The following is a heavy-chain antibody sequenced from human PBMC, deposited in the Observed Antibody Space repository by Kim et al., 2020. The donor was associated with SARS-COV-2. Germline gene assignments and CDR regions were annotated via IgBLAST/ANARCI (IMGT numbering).Heavy chain of an antibody. CDR2: ISSSSSYI. J-gene: IGHJ4*02. CDR1: GFTFSSYS. V-gene: IGHV3-21*01. CDR3: ARELTIFGVVQRG. D-gene: IGHD3-3*01. Sequence: GGSLRLSCAASGFTFSSYSMNWVRQAPGKGLEWVSSISSSSSYIYYADSVKGRFTISRDNAKNSLYLQMNSLRAEDTAVYYCARELTIFGVVQRGWGQGTLVTVSS.